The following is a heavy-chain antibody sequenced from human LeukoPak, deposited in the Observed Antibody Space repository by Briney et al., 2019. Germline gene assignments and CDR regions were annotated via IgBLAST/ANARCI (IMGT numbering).Heavy chain of an antibody. CDR3: ARDGGRSRDSARKPLDY. Sequence: ASVKVSCTASGYTFTSYYMHWVRQAPGQGLEWMGIINPSGGSTSYAQKFQGRVTMTRDTSTSTVYMELSSLRSEDTAVYYCARDGGRSRDSARKPLDYWGQGTLVTVSS. J-gene: IGHJ4*02. D-gene: IGHD2-15*01. CDR1: GYTFTSYY. V-gene: IGHV1-46*01. CDR2: INPSGGST.